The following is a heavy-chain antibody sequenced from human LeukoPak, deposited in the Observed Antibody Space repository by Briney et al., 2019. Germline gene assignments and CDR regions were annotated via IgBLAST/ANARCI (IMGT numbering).Heavy chain of an antibody. CDR2: INHSGST. V-gene: IGHV4-34*01. J-gene: IGHJ4*02. CDR3: ARGSTVGGFDY. D-gene: IGHD1-26*01. CDR1: GGSFSGYY. Sequence: SETLSLTCAVYGGSFSGYYWSWIRQPPGKGLEWIGEINHSGSTNYNPSLKSRVTISVDTSKNQFSLKLSSVTAADTAVYYCARGSTVGGFDYWGQGTLVTVSS.